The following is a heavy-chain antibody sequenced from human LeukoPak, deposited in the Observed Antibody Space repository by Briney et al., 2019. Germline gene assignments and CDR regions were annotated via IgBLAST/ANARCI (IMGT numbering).Heavy chain of an antibody. CDR1: GFTFSSYW. CDR2: IKQDGSEK. CDR3: ARDDTVTTRVGFID. D-gene: IGHD4-17*01. Sequence: GGSLRLSCAASGFTFSSYWMSWVRQAPGKGLEWVANIKQDGSEKYYVDSVKGRFTISRDNTKNSLYLQMNSPRVEDTAVYYCARDDTVTTRVGFIDWGQGTLVTVSS. J-gene: IGHJ4*02. V-gene: IGHV3-7*01.